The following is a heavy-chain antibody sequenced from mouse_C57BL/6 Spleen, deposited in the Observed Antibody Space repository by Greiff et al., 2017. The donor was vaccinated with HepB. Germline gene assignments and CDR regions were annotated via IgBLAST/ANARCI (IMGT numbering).Heavy chain of an antibody. CDR3: TTPSAWFAY. Sequence: VQLQQSGAELVRPGASVKLSCTASGFNFKDDYMHWVKQRPEQGLEWIGWIDPENGDTEYASKFQGKATITADTSSNTAYLQLSSLTSEDTAVYYCTTPSAWFAYWGQGTLVTVSA. CDR2: IDPENGDT. CDR1: GFNFKDDY. J-gene: IGHJ3*01. V-gene: IGHV14-4*01.